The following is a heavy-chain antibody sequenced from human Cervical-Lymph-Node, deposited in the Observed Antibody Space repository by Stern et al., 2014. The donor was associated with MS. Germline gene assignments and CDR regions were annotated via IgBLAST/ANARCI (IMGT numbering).Heavy chain of an antibody. J-gene: IGHJ5*02. V-gene: IGHV1-69*12. CDR1: GGSFKSSA. CDR2: IVPMFAKA. Sequence: VQLVQSGAEVKKPGSSVRVSCKASGGSFKSSAFNWLRQAPGQGLEWVGDIVPMFAKAHDAQKFQGRVTVTADEATNTVYMELSFLTSEDTAVYYCARERSIHYPAFAPWGQGTLVTVSS. D-gene: IGHD3-10*01. CDR3: ARERSIHYPAFAP.